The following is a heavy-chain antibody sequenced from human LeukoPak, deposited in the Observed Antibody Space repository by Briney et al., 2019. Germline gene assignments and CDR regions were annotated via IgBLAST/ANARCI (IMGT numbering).Heavy chain of an antibody. J-gene: IGHJ4*02. Sequence: PGGSLRLSCAASGFTFSSYSMNWVRQAPGKGLEWVSSISSSSTYIYYADSVKGRFTISRDNAKNSLYLQMNSLRAEDTAVYYCVRNDYADCGSDYWGQGTLVTVSS. CDR2: ISSSSTYI. CDR3: VRNDYADCGSDY. V-gene: IGHV3-21*01. CDR1: GFTFSSYS. D-gene: IGHD4-17*01.